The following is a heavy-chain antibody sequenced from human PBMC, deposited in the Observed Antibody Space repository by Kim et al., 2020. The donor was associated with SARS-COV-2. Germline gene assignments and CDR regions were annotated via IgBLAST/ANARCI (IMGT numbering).Heavy chain of an antibody. CDR2: ISYDGSNK. Sequence: GGSLRLSCAASGFTFSSYAMHWVRRAPGKGLEWVAVISYDGSNKYYADSVKGRFTISRDNSKNTLYLQMNSLRAEDTAVYYCARDKNPMSSSYCGGDCYSGYFDYWGQGTLVTVSS. J-gene: IGHJ4*02. CDR1: GFTFSSYA. D-gene: IGHD2-21*02. V-gene: IGHV3-30-3*01. CDR3: ARDKNPMSSSYCGGDCYSGYFDY.